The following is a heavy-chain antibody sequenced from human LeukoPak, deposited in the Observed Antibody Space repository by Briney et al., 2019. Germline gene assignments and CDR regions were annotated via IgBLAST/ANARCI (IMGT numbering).Heavy chain of an antibody. CDR2: ISSSSSYI. D-gene: IGHD6-13*01. Sequence: GGSLRLSCAPSGFTFRSYSRNWVRQAPGKGLEWVASISSSSSYIYYADSVKGRFTISRDNAKNSLYLQMNSLRAEDTAVYYCARGPSSWYRSFDYWGQGTLVTVSS. V-gene: IGHV3-21*01. CDR3: ARGPSSWYRSFDY. J-gene: IGHJ4*02. CDR1: GFTFRSYS.